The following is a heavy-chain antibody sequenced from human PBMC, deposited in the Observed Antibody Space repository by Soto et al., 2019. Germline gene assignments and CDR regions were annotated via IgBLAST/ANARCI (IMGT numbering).Heavy chain of an antibody. CDR1: GFTFSSYS. CDR2: ISSSSSYI. CDR3: AKSDNDYGDYYFDY. Sequence: GGSLRLSCAASGFTFSSYSMNWVRQAPGKGLEWVSSISSSSSYIYYADSVKGRFTISRDNAKNSLYLQMNSLRAEDTAVYYCAKSDNDYGDYYFDYWGQGTLVTVSS. J-gene: IGHJ4*02. V-gene: IGHV3-21*01. D-gene: IGHD4-17*01.